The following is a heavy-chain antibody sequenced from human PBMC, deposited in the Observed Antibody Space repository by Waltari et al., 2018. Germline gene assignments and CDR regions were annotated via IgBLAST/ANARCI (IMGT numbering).Heavy chain of an antibody. CDR1: GFSPSTSGVG. V-gene: IGHV2-5*02. J-gene: IGHJ4*02. Sequence: QITLTESGPPRVKPTQTLMLTCTFSGFSPSTSGVGVGWIRQPPGKALEWLAFIYWDDDKRYSPSLKSRLTITKDTSKNQVVLTMTNMDPVDTATYYCAHRFIRRGDWDSGFFDHWGQGTLVTVSS. CDR3: AHRFIRRGDWDSGFFDH. CDR2: IYWDDDK. D-gene: IGHD2-21*02.